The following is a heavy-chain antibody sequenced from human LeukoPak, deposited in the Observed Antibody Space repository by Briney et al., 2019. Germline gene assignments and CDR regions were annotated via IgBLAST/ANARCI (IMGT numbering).Heavy chain of an antibody. V-gene: IGHV3-33*01. D-gene: IGHD4-17*01. CDR1: GFPFSSYV. CDR2: IRSDGSDK. CDR3: ARSYGDATFDY. Sequence: GGSLRLSCAASGFPFSSYVMHWVRQAPGKGLEWVAIIRSDGSDKYYADSVKGRFTISRDNSKSTLYLQLSSLRVEDTAVYYCARSYGDATFDYWGQGTLVTVSS. J-gene: IGHJ4*02.